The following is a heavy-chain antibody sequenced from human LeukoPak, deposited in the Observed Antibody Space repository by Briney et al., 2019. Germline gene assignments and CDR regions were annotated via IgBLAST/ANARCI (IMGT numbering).Heavy chain of an antibody. CDR2: IKQDGSEK. V-gene: IGHV3-7*01. D-gene: IGHD6-6*01. J-gene: IGHJ4*02. CDR3: ARDQGSSWGPYYFDY. CDR1: GFTFSSYW. Sequence: PGGSLRLSCAASGFTFSSYWMSWVRQAPGKGLEWVANIKQDGSEKYYVDSVKGRFTISRGNAKNSLYLQMNSLRAEDTAVYYCARDQGSSWGPYYFDYWGQGTLVTVSS.